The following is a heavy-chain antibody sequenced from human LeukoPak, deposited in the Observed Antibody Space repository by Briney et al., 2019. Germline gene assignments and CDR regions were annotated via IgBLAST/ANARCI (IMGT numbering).Heavy chain of an antibody. V-gene: IGHV4-59*01. J-gene: IGHJ4*02. CDR1: GDSMSTYY. D-gene: IGHD1-26*01. CDR3: ARSLYSGTYSFYFDY. CDR2: ISYSGTT. Sequence: SETLSLTCTVSGDSMSTYYWSWIRQPPGQGLEWIGYISYSGTTNHNPSLNSRVTISLDTSQNQFSLNLNSVTAADTAVYYCARSLYSGTYSFYFDYWGRGTLVTVSS.